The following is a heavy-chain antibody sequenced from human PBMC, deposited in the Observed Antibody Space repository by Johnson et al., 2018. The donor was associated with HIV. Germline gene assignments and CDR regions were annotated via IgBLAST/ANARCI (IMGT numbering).Heavy chain of an antibody. CDR1: GFTFRNYA. D-gene: IGHD3-22*01. CDR3: AKVRYYDRDAFDI. J-gene: IGHJ3*02. V-gene: IGHV3-23*04. Sequence: VQLVESGGGLVQPGGSLRLSCAASGFTFRNYAMSWVRQAPGKGLEWVSSISGSGGSKYYADSAKGRFTISRDNSKNTLYLQMNSLRAEDTAVHYCAKVRYYDRDAFDIWGPGTLVTVSP. CDR2: ISGSGGSK.